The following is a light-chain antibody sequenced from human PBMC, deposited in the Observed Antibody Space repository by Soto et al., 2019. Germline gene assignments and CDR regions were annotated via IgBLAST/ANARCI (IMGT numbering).Light chain of an antibody. J-gene: IGKJ1*01. CDR3: QQYYNFPRT. V-gene: IGKV4-1*01. CDR2: WAS. CDR1: QSLFYSSNNRNY. Sequence: DIVMTQSPDSLTVSLGERATINCTSSQSLFYSSNNRNYLAWYQQRPGQPPKLLIYWASTRESGVPDRFSGSGSGTDFTLTISSLQTEDVALYYCQQYYNFPRTFGQGTKVEIK.